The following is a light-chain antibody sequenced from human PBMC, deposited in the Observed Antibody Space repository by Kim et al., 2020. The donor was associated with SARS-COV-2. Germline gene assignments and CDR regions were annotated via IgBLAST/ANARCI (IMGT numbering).Light chain of an antibody. CDR1: QSVSRA. J-gene: IGKJ4*01. Sequence: LSPGERATPSCRASQSVSRALAWYQQKPGEAPRLLICEVYNRATGIPDRGSGSGCGTDFTLTISSVERENIVVYNCQKSGKWSFTLGGGSKVEIK. CDR2: EVY. CDR3: QKSGKWSFT. V-gene: IGKV3-11*01.